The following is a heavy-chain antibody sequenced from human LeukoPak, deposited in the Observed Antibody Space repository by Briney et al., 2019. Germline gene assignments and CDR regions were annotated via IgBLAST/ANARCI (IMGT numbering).Heavy chain of an antibody. CDR3: ASAEHYYDSSGYYDGGNWFDP. V-gene: IGHV1-2*02. CDR1: GYTFTGYY. Sequence: ASVKVSCKASGYTFTGYYMHWVRQAPGQGLEWMGWINPNSGGTNYAQKFQGRVTMTRDTSISTAYMELSRLRSDDTAVYYCASAEHYYDSSGYYDGGNWFDPWGQGTLVTVSS. J-gene: IGHJ5*02. CDR2: INPNSGGT. D-gene: IGHD3-22*01.